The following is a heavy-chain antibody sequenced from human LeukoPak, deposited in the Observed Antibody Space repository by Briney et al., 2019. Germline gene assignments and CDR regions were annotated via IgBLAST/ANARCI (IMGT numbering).Heavy chain of an antibody. D-gene: IGHD3-22*01. Sequence: PGGYLRLSCAASGFTFSNAWMSWVRQAPGKGLEWVGRIKSKTDGGTTDYAAPVKGRFTISRDDSKNTLYLQMNSLKTEDTAVYYCTTGLTYYYDSSGYYPIDYWGQGTLVTVSS. J-gene: IGHJ4*02. CDR2: IKSKTDGGTT. CDR3: TTGLTYYYDSSGYYPIDY. CDR1: GFTFSNAW. V-gene: IGHV3-15*01.